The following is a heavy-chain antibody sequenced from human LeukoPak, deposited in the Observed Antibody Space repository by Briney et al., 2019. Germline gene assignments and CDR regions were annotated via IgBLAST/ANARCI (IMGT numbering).Heavy chain of an antibody. CDR2: IYHSGST. D-gene: IGHD3-22*01. Sequence: PSETLSLTCTVSGYSISSGYYWGWIRQPPGKGLEWIGSIYHSGSTYYNPSLKSRVTISVDTSKNQFSLKLSSVTAADTAVYYCARRLYYYDSSGYSAFDIWGQGTMVTVSS. CDR3: ARRLYYYDSSGYSAFDI. CDR1: GYSISSGYY. J-gene: IGHJ3*02. V-gene: IGHV4-38-2*02.